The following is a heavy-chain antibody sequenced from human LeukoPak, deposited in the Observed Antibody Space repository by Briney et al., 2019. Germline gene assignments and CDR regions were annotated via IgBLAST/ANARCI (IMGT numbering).Heavy chain of an antibody. Sequence: GGSLRLSCAASGFTFSSYSMNWVRQAPGKGLEWVSSISSSSSYIYYADSVKGRFTISRDNAKNSLYLQMNSLRAEDTAVYYCARDSRAAAAADYWGQGTLVTVSS. CDR2: ISSSSSYI. D-gene: IGHD6-13*01. CDR3: ARDSRAAAAADY. V-gene: IGHV3-21*01. CDR1: GFTFSSYS. J-gene: IGHJ4*02.